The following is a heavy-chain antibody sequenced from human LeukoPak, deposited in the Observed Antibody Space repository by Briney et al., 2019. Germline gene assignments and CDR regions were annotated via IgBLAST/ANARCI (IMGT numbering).Heavy chain of an antibody. D-gene: IGHD3-22*01. CDR2: IYTSGST. CDR3: ARDSYYDSSGHAP. Sequence: PSETLSLTCTVSRGSISNYYWSWIRQPAGKGLEWIGRIYTSGSTKYNPSLKSRVTMSVDKSKNQVSLKLRSVTAADTAVYYCARDSYYDSSGHAPWGQGILVTVSS. V-gene: IGHV4-4*07. CDR1: RGSISNYY. J-gene: IGHJ5*02.